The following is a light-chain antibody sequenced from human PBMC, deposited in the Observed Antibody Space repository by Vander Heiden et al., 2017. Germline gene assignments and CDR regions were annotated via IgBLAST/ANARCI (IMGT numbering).Light chain of an antibody. CDR2: AGS. J-gene: IGKJ1*01. CDR3: QHDDSDTWT. CDR1: QSVNSFS. Sequence: IVLTQSPGTLSLSQGASATLSCRASQSVNSFSVAWYQQRPGQSPRLLIYAGSHRATGIPDRISGSGSETDFSLIISRLEPEDFAVYYCQHDDSDTWTFGQGTKVEIK. V-gene: IGKV3-20*01.